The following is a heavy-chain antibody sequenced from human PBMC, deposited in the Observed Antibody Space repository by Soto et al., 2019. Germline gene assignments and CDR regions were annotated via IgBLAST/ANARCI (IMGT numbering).Heavy chain of an antibody. D-gene: IGHD5-18*01. J-gene: IGHJ6*02. Sequence: QVQLQESGPGLVKPSQTPSLTCTVSGGSISSGDYYWSWIRQPPGKGLEWIGYIYYSGSTYYNPSLKSRVTISVDTSKNQFSLKLSSVTAADTAVYYCARGVVDTAMSYYYYYGMDVWGQGTTVTVSS. CDR1: GGSISSGDYY. CDR2: IYYSGST. CDR3: ARGVVDTAMSYYYYYGMDV. V-gene: IGHV4-30-4*01.